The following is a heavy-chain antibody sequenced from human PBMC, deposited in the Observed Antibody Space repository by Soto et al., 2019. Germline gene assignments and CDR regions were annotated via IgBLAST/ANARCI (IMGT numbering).Heavy chain of an antibody. Sequence: EAQLLESGGGLVQPGGSLRLSCVASGFTFNYYDVTWVRRAPGKGLEWVSTISDTGRDTYFGDSVRGRFSISRDKSRNSVFLQMHSLTVDDTALYYCATSSERLSFVTLGGLIPLGFDYWCQGILVTVSS. CDR1: GFTFNYYD. D-gene: IGHD6-6*01. J-gene: IGHJ4*02. CDR3: ATSSERLSFVTLGGLIPLGFDY. CDR2: ISDTGRDT. V-gene: IGHV3-23*01.